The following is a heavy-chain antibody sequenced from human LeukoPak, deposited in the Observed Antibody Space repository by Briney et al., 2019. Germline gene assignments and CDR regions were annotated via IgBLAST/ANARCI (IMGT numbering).Heavy chain of an antibody. CDR2: IYTSGST. V-gene: IGHV4-61*02. CDR1: GGSISSGSDY. CDR3: ARDRYYQGPYYYYYYGMDV. D-gene: IGHD3-10*01. J-gene: IGHJ6*02. Sequence: PSETLSLTCTVSGGSISSGSDYWSWIRQPAGKGLEWIGRIYTSGSTNYNPSLKSRVTISVDTSKNQFSLKLSSVTAADTAVYYCARDRYYQGPYYYYYYGMDVWGQGTTVTVSS.